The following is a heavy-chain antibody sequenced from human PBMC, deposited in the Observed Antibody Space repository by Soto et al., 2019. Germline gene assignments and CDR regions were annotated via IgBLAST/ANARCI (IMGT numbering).Heavy chain of an antibody. CDR3: ARTEYYDFWSGTYRGMDV. D-gene: IGHD3-3*01. J-gene: IGHJ6*02. CDR1: GFTFSSYG. Sequence: PGGSLRLSCAASGFTFSSYGMHWVRQAPGKGLEWVAVIWYDGSNKYYADSVKGRFTISRDNSKNTLYLQMNSLRAEDTAVYYCARTEYYDFWSGTYRGMDVWGQGTTVTVSS. V-gene: IGHV3-33*01. CDR2: IWYDGSNK.